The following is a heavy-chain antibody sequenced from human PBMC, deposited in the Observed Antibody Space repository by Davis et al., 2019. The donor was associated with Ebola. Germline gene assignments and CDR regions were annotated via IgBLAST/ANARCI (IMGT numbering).Heavy chain of an antibody. V-gene: IGHV3-66*01. J-gene: IGHJ4*02. CDR2: IYSGGST. D-gene: IGHD3-3*01. CDR1: GFTVSSNY. Sequence: GGSLRLSCAASGFTVSSNYMSWVRQAPGKGLEWVSVIYSGGSTYYADSVKGRFTISRDNSKNTLYLQMNSLRAEDTAVYYCARAHYDFWSGRFDYWGQGTPVTVSS. CDR3: ARAHYDFWSGRFDY.